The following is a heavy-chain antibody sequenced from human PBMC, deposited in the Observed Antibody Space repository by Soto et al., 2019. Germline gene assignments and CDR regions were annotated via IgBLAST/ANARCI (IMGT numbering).Heavy chain of an antibody. CDR2: IDWNGGTI. CDR1: GFSFADHA. V-gene: IGHV3-9*01. D-gene: IGHD6-19*01. CDR3: TKSPSSGWAYYDFDY. J-gene: IGHJ4*02. Sequence: GGSLRLSCVASGFSFADHAMHWVRQTPGKGLEWVSSIDWNGGTIGYADSVKGRFTISRDNAKTSLYLQMDSLSPEDTAFYYCTKSPSSGWAYYDFDYWGQGSLVTVSS.